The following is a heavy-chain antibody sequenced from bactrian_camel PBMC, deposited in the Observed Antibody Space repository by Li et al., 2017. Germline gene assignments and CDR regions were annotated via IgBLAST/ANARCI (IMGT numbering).Heavy chain of an antibody. CDR1: GDFESRRF. D-gene: IGHD4*01. J-gene: IGHJ4*01. CDR2: MYTGFGGGNI. CDR3: AADSRPTVRCWDYAPYEYNN. V-gene: IGHV3S54*01. Sequence: HVQLVESGGGSVQAGGSLRLSCAVSGDFESRRFMAWFRQPPGKEREGVAAMYTGFGGGNIYYDDSVKGRFAISQDNSKNTLFLQMNNLKPEDTAMYYCAADSRPTVRCWDYAPYEYNNWGRGPRSPSP.